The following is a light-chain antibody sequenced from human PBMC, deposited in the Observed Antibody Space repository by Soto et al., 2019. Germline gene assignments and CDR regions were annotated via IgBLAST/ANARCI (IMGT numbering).Light chain of an antibody. Sequence: DIQMTQSPSSLSASVGDRVTITCRASQSVRNYLNWYQQKPGKAPKLLIYAASTLLSGVPSRFSGIGSGTDFTLTISSLQPEDFATYSCQQSYITPRFTFGPGTKVDVE. CDR3: QQSYITPRFT. CDR1: QSVRNY. V-gene: IGKV1-39*01. J-gene: IGKJ3*01. CDR2: AAS.